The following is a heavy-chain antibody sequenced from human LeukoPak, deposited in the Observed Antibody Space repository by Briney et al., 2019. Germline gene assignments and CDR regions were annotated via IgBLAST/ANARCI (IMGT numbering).Heavy chain of an antibody. CDR2: ISWNSGSI. V-gene: IGHV3-9*01. CDR1: GFTFDDYA. J-gene: IGHJ5*02. D-gene: IGHD6-6*01. Sequence: PGRSLRLSCAASGFTFDDYAMHWVRQAPGKGLEWVSGISWNSGSIGYADSVKGRFTTSRDNAKNTLYLQMNSLRAEDTAVYYCARRYSSSSGWFDPWGQGTLVTVSS. CDR3: ARRYSSSSGWFDP.